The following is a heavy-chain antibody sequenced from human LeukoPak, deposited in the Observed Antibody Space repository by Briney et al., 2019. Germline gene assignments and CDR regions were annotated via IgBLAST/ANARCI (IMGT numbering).Heavy chain of an antibody. Sequence: AASVKVSCKASGGTFSSYAISWVRQAPGQGLEWMGGIIPIFGTANYAQKFQGRVTITADKSTSTAYMELSSLRSEDTAVYYCARDRTMIGDYGMDVWGQGTTVTVSS. CDR1: GGTFSSYA. D-gene: IGHD3-22*01. CDR2: IIPIFGTA. J-gene: IGHJ6*02. V-gene: IGHV1-69*06. CDR3: ARDRTMIGDYGMDV.